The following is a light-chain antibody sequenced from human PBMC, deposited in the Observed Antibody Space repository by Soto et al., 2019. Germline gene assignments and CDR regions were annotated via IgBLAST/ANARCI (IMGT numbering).Light chain of an antibody. J-gene: IGKJ5*01. Sequence: VMTLPPATVSVSPRERTTLSFRASQSVSSNLAWYQQKPGKAPKLLIYGASNRDTGIPDRFSGSGSGTDFTLTISRLEPEDFAVYYCQQYGSPITFGQGTRLEIK. CDR3: QQYGSPIT. CDR1: QSVSSN. CDR2: GAS. V-gene: IGKV3-20*01.